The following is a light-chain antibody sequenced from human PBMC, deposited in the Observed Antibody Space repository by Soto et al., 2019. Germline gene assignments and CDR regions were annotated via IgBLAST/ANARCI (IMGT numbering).Light chain of an antibody. CDR1: NSDVGGYNY. CDR3: SSYTISSVV. CDR2: DVS. Sequence: QSALTQPASVSGSPGQSITISCTGTNSDVGGYNYVSWYQQHPGKAPKLMIYDVSNRPSGVSNRFSGSKSGNTASLTISGLQAEDEADYYCSSYTISSVVFGGGTKVTVL. V-gene: IGLV2-14*01. J-gene: IGLJ2*01.